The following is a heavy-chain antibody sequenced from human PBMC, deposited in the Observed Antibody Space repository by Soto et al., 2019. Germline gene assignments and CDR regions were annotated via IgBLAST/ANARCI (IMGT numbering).Heavy chain of an antibody. J-gene: IGHJ4*02. Sequence: SVKVSCKASGYTFTGYYMHWVRQAPGQGLEWMGWINPNSGGTNYAQKFQGWVTMTRDTSISAAYMELSRLRSDDTAVYYCARGCAIFGVVIIPGTTVAPYYFDYWGQGTLVTVSS. CDR3: ARGCAIFGVVIIPGTTVAPYYFDY. D-gene: IGHD3-3*01. V-gene: IGHV1-2*04. CDR1: GYTFTGYY. CDR2: INPNSGGT.